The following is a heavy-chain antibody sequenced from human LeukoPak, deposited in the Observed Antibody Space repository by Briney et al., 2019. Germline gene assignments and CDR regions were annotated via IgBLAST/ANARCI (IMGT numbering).Heavy chain of an antibody. CDR2: IYHSGST. Sequence: KPSETLSLTCTVSGYSISSGYYWGWIRQPPGKGLEWIGSIYHSGSTYYNPSLKSRVTISVDTSKNQFSLKLSSVTAADTAVYYCARVGGSSGWSDRIGAFDYWGQGTLVAVSS. CDR1: GYSISSGYY. V-gene: IGHV4-38-2*02. CDR3: ARVGGSSGWSDRIGAFDY. J-gene: IGHJ4*02. D-gene: IGHD6-19*01.